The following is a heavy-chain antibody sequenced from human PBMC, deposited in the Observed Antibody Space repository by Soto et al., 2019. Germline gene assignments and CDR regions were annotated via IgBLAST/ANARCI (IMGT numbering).Heavy chain of an antibody. D-gene: IGHD3-16*02. J-gene: IGHJ4*02. CDR2: IIPLFGTT. CDR1: GGTFSSYA. Sequence: SVKVSCKAFGGTFSSYAISWVRQAPGQGLEWMGGIIPLFGTTNYAPKFQGRVAITTDERARTAYMDLSSLKSEDTSVYYCATNNRASYHFDYWGQGTLVTVSS. CDR3: ATNNRASYHFDY. V-gene: IGHV1-69*05.